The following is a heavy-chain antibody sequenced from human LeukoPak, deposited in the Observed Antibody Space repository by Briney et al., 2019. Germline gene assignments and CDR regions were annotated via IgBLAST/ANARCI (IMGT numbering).Heavy chain of an antibody. CDR2: ISYDGSNK. Sequence: GGSLRLSCAASGFTFSSYGMHWVRQAPGKGLEWVAVISYDGSNKYYADSVKGRLTISRDNSKNTLYLQMNSLRAEDTAVYYCAKGMYSSGSYYFDYWGQGTLVTVSS. D-gene: IGHD6-19*01. CDR1: GFTFSSYG. CDR3: AKGMYSSGSYYFDY. V-gene: IGHV3-30*18. J-gene: IGHJ4*02.